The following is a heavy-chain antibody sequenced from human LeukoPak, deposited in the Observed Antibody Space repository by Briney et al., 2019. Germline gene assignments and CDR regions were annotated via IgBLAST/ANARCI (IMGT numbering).Heavy chain of an antibody. CDR1: GGTFSSYA. V-gene: IGHV1-69*05. D-gene: IGHD6-6*01. Sequence: SVTVSFTASGGTFSSYAISWVRQAPGQGREWMGGIIPIFGRANYAQKFQGRVTITTDETTSTAYMELSSLRSEDTAVYYCARDRGIAARPYYFDYWGQGTLVTVSS. J-gene: IGHJ4*02. CDR2: IIPIFGRA. CDR3: ARDRGIAARPYYFDY.